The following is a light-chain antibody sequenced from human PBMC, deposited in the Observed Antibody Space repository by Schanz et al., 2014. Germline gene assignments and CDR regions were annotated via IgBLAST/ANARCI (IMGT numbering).Light chain of an antibody. CDR3: QQRSNWPRA. CDR2: GAS. V-gene: IGKV3-11*01. CDR1: QSVSSN. J-gene: IGKJ1*01. Sequence: EFVLTQSPATLSVSPGERATLSCRASQSVSSNLAWYQQKPGQAPRLLIYGASTRATGIPARFSGSGSGTEFTLTISSLEPEDFAVYYCQQRSNWPRAFGQGTKVEIK.